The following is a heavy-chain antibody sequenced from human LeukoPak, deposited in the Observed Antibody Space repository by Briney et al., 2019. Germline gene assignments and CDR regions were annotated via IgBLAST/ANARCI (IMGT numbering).Heavy chain of an antibody. D-gene: IGHD2-21*02. Sequence: GSLRLSCAASGFTFSSYSMNWVRQPPGKGLEWIGEINHSGSTNYNPSLKSRVTISVDTSKNQFSLKLSSVTAADTAVYYCARASTAPGDHWFDPWGQGTLVTVSS. CDR3: ARASTAPGDHWFDP. CDR2: INHSGST. J-gene: IGHJ5*02. CDR1: GFTFSSYS. V-gene: IGHV4-34*01.